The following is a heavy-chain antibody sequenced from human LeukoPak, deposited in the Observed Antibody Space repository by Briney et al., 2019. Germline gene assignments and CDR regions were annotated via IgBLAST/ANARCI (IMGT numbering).Heavy chain of an antibody. V-gene: IGHV3-23*01. CDR1: GFTFSSYA. D-gene: IGHD6-19*01. Sequence: SGGSLRLSCAASGFTFSSYAMNWVRQAPGKGLEWVSGISGSGGSTYYADSVKGRFTISRDNSMDTLYLQMNSLRAEDTAVYYCARWSRYSSGWYELDYWGQGILVTVSS. CDR2: ISGSGGST. J-gene: IGHJ4*02. CDR3: ARWSRYSSGWYELDY.